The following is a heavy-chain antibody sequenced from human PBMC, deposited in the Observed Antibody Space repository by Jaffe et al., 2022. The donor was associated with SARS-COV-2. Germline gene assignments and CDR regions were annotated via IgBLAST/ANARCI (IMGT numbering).Heavy chain of an antibody. Sequence: QLQLQESGSGLVKPSQTLSLTCAVSGGSISSGGSCWSWIRQPPGKGLEWIGYIYQSGSTYYNPSLKSRVTISVDRSKNQFSLELSSVTAADTAVYYCAGGTYSNYLFDYWGQGTLVTVSS. V-gene: IGHV4-30-2*01. D-gene: IGHD4-4*01. CDR3: AGGTYSNYLFDY. CDR1: GGSISSGGSC. CDR2: IYQSGST. J-gene: IGHJ4*02.